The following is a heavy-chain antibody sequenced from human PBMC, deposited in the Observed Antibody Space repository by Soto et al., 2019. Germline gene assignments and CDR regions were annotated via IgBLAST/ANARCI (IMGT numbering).Heavy chain of an antibody. V-gene: IGHV3-33*01. D-gene: IGHD5-12*01. Sequence: GGSLRLSCAASGFTFSSYGMHWVRQAPGKGLEWVAVIWYDGSNKYYADSVKGRFTISRDNSKNTLYLQMNSLRAEDTAVYYCARFMEGYDYYYYYYMDVWGKGTTVTVSS. CDR2: IWYDGSNK. J-gene: IGHJ6*03. CDR3: ARFMEGYDYYYYYYMDV. CDR1: GFTFSSYG.